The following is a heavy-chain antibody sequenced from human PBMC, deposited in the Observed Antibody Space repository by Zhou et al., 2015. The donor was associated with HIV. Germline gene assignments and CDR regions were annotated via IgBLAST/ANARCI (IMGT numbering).Heavy chain of an antibody. CDR1: GFIFRGYM. V-gene: IGHV3-72*01. D-gene: IGHD3-3*01. CDR3: GRGPRRTDVLREWDGMDV. CDR2: LRNQHHGYGA. Sequence: EVELVESGGRPGQAGGSLRLSCVASGFIFRGYMMDWVRQAPGKGLEWVGRLRNQHHGYGAEYATSVKGRFIISRDDSEKSLFLQMNNLKIEDTAVYYCGRGPRRTDVLREWDGMDVWGQGTTVTVSS. J-gene: IGHJ6*02.